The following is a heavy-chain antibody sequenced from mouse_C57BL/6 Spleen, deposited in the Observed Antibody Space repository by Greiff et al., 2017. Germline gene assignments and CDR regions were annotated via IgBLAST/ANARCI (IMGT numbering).Heavy chain of an antibody. CDR1: GYTFTSYW. CDR3: ARVGLLPPYYFDY. V-gene: IGHV1-64*01. D-gene: IGHD1-1*01. Sequence: LQQPGAELVKPGASVKLSCKASGYTFTSYWMHWVKQRPGQGLEWIGMIHPNSGSTNYNEKFKSKATLTVDKSSSTAYMQLSSLTSEDSAVYYCARVGLLPPYYFDYWGQGTTLTVSS. J-gene: IGHJ2*01. CDR2: IHPNSGST.